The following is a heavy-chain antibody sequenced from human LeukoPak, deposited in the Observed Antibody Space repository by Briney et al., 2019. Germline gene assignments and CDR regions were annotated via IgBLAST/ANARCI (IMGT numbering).Heavy chain of an antibody. CDR3: VRDKRGAAAADDPFDI. Sequence: SSVKVSCKASGYTFTSCDFNWVRQATEQGLEWMGWMNPNSGNTGYAQKFQGRVTMTRDTSISTAYMELSSLRVEDSAVYYCVRDKRGAAAADDPFDIWGQGTMVTVSS. D-gene: IGHD6-13*01. J-gene: IGHJ3*02. CDR1: GYTFTSCD. CDR2: MNPNSGNT. V-gene: IGHV1-8*01.